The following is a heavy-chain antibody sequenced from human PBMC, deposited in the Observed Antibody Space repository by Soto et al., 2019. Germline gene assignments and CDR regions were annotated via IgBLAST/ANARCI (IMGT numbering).Heavy chain of an antibody. D-gene: IGHD6-19*01. V-gene: IGHV1-3*01. Sequence: GASVKVSCKASGYTFTIYAMHWVRQAPGQRLEWMGWINAGNGNTKYSQKFQGRVTITRDTSASTAYMELSSLRSEDTAVYYCARDRKVVAVAGYNFDYWGQGTLVTVSS. CDR2: INAGNGNT. CDR1: GYTFTIYA. J-gene: IGHJ4*02. CDR3: ARDRKVVAVAGYNFDY.